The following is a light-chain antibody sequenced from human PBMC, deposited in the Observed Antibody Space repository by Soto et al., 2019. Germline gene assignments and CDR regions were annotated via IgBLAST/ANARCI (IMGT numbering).Light chain of an antibody. V-gene: IGKV3-20*01. CDR1: QSVSTSY. J-gene: IGKJ2*01. Sequence: EIVLTQSPGTLSLSPGERATLSCRASQSVSTSYLAWYQQNPGQAPRLLIYGASSRGTAIPDRFSGSGSGTDFTLTISRLEPEDFAVYYCQHYVSSPGTVGQGTKQEIK. CDR3: QHYVSSPGT. CDR2: GAS.